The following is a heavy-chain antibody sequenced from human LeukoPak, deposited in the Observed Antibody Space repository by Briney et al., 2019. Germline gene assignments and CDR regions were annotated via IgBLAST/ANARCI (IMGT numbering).Heavy chain of an antibody. D-gene: IGHD3-10*01. CDR2: ISYDGSKK. J-gene: IGHJ4*02. CDR1: GFTFSSYA. CDR3: AREYYGSGSYTRSLDY. Sequence: GRSLRLSCAAFGFTFSSYAMHWVRQAPGKGLEWVAVISYDGSKKYYADPVKGRFTISRDNSKNTLYLQMNSLRAEDTAVYYCAREYYGSGSYTRSLDYWGQGTLVTVSS. V-gene: IGHV3-30*04.